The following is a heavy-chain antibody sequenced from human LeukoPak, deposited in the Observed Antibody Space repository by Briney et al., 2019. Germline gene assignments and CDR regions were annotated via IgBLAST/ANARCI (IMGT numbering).Heavy chain of an antibody. CDR2: INSDGTST. CDR3: ARGDPSWGVVVISEAHY. CDR1: GFSFNTYW. V-gene: IGHV3-74*01. J-gene: IGHJ4*02. D-gene: IGHD3-22*01. Sequence: GGSLRLSCAVSGFSFNTYWMTWVRQAPGKGLVWVARINSDGTSTTYADSVKGRFTISRDNAKNTLHLQMNSLRVEDTAVYYCARGDPSWGVVVISEAHYWGQGTLVTVSS.